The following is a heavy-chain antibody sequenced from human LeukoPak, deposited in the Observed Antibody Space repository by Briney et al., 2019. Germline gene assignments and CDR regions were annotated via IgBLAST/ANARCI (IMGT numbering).Heavy chain of an antibody. Sequence: SETLSLTCAVYGGSFSGYYWSWIRQPPGKGLEWIGEINHSGSTNYNPSLKSRVTISVDTSKNQFSLKLSSVTAADTAVYYCARGRHSSGWYSSELYYFEYWGQGTLVTVSS. CDR1: GGSFSGYY. CDR3: ARGRHSSGWYSSELYYFEY. J-gene: IGHJ4*02. CDR2: INHSGST. V-gene: IGHV4-34*01. D-gene: IGHD6-19*01.